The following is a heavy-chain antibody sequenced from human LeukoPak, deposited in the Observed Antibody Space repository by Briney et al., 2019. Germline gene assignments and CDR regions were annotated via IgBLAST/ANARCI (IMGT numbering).Heavy chain of an antibody. D-gene: IGHD2-15*01. CDR3: ARGVVAAPQTFDY. Sequence: SGTLSLTCGVSGGSISSSYWRSWVRQPPGKGLEWIGEIYHSGSTNYNPSLKSRVTISMDKAKNQFSLNLSSGTAADTAVYYCARGVVAAPQTFDYWGQGNLVTVSS. V-gene: IGHV4-4*02. CDR1: GGSISSSYW. J-gene: IGHJ4*02. CDR2: IYHSGST.